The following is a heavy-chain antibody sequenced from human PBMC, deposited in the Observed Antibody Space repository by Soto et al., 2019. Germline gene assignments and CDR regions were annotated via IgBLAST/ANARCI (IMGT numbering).Heavy chain of an antibody. Sequence: SETLSLTCTVSGGSISSSSYYWGWIRQPPGKGLEWIGSIYYSGSTYYNPSLKSRVTISVDTSKNQFSLKLSSVTAADTAVYYCARHVAVAGFLPIYWGQGTLVTVSS. CDR1: GGSISSSSYY. CDR3: ARHVAVAGFLPIY. D-gene: IGHD6-19*01. V-gene: IGHV4-39*01. CDR2: IYYSGST. J-gene: IGHJ4*02.